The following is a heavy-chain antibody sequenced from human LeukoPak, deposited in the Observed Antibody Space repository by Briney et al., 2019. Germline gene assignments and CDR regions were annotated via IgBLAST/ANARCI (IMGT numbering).Heavy chain of an antibody. CDR3: ARDLSLLSDFRFDY. CDR2: IIPIFGTA. Sequence: AASVKVSCKASGGTFSSYAISWVRQAPGQGLEWMGRIIPIFGTANYAQEFQGRVTITTDESTSTAYMELSSLRSEDTAVYYCARDLSLLSDFRFDYWGQGTLVTVSS. V-gene: IGHV1-69*05. D-gene: IGHD3-10*01. CDR1: GGTFSSYA. J-gene: IGHJ4*02.